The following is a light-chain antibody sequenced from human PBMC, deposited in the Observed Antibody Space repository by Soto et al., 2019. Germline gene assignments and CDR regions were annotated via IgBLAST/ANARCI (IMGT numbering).Light chain of an antibody. V-gene: IGKV1-39*01. J-gene: IGKJ1*01. CDR1: RSISIY. CDR2: AAS. Sequence: DIQMTQSPSSLSASVGDRVTITFRSSRSISIYLNWYQQRPGKAPKLLIYAASSLERGVPSRFSGSGSGTEFTLTISRLEPEDFAVYYCQQYGSSPWTFGQGTKVDIK. CDR3: QQYGSSPWT.